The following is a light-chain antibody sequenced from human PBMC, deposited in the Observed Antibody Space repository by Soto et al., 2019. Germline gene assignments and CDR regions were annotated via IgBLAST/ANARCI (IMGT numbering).Light chain of an antibody. V-gene: IGKV3-20*01. CDR2: GAS. CDR3: QQYGSPPYT. Sequence: EIVLTQSPDTLSLSPGERATLSCRTSQRVSSSYLAWYQQKRGQAPRLLIYGASNRATGIPERFSGRGSGTDFTLTISSLDPEECAVYYCQQYGSPPYTFGQGTKVEIK. J-gene: IGKJ2*01. CDR1: QRVSSSY.